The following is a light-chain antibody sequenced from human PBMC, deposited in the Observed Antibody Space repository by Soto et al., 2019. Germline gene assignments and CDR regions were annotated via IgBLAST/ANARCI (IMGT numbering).Light chain of an antibody. CDR3: CSYIRGDTWV. CDR1: NNDVGGYNF. J-gene: IGLJ3*02. V-gene: IGLV2-14*01. CDR2: GVS. Sequence: QSVLTQPASMSGSPGQSITISCTGTNNDVGGYNFVSWYQQHPGKAPRLMIYGVSDRPSGVSYRFSGSKSGNTASLTISGLQAEDEADYYCCSYIRGDTWVFGGGTKLTVL.